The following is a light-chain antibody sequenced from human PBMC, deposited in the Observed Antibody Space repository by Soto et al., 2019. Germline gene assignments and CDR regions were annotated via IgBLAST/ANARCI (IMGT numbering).Light chain of an antibody. CDR3: QQYGTSPLT. J-gene: IGKJ5*01. CDR1: QSISGTY. CDR2: HVS. V-gene: IGKV3-20*01. Sequence: TVLTQSPGTLSLSPGERATLSCRASQSISGTYLAWYQQKPDQPHRLLIYHVSSRATGIPDRFSGSGSGADFTLTISRLEPEDSAVYYCQQYGTSPLTFGQGTRLEIK.